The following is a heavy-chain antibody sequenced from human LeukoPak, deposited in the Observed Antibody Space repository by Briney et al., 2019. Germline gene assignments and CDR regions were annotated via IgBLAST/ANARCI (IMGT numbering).Heavy chain of an antibody. Sequence: ASVKVSCKASGYTFTGYYMHWVRQAPGQGLEWMGWINPNSGSTNYAQKFQGRVTMTRDTSISTAYMELSRLRSDDTAVYYCAREPSMVRGVQGDTFDYWGQGTLVTVSS. J-gene: IGHJ4*02. V-gene: IGHV1-2*02. CDR2: INPNSGST. CDR3: AREPSMVRGVQGDTFDY. D-gene: IGHD3-10*01. CDR1: GYTFTGYY.